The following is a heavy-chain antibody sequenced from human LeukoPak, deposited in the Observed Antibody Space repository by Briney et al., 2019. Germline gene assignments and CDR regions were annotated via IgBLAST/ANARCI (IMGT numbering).Heavy chain of an antibody. CDR2: INAGNGNT. D-gene: IGHD6-13*01. CDR3: ARGSSSWPYYFDY. J-gene: IGHJ4*02. CDR1: GYTFTSYA. Sequence: ASVKVSCKASGYTFTSYAVHWVRQAPGQRLEWMGWINAGNGNTKYSQNVQGRVTITRDTSATTAYMELSSLGSEDTAVYYCARGSSSWPYYFDYWGQGTLVTVSS. V-gene: IGHV1-3*01.